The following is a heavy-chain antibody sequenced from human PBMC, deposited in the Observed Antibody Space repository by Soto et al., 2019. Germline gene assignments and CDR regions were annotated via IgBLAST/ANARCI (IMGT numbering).Heavy chain of an antibody. CDR3: ARPTQGADY. D-gene: IGHD6-6*01. CDR1: GFTFSSYG. Sequence: QVQLVESGGGVVQPGRSLRLSCAASGFTFSSYGMHWVRQAPGKGLEWVAVISYDGSTKYYADSVKGRFTISRDNSKNTLYLQMNSLRAEDTSVYYCARPTQGADYWGQGTLVTVSS. J-gene: IGHJ4*02. CDR2: ISYDGSTK. V-gene: IGHV3-30*03.